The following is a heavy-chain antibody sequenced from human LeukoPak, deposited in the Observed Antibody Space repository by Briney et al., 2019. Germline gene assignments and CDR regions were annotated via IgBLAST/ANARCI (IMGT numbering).Heavy chain of an antibody. CDR2: IKSKTDGGTT. J-gene: IGHJ6*03. CDR1: GFTFSNAW. Sequence: NPGGSLRLSCAASGFTFSNAWMSWVRQAPGKGLEWVGRIKSKTDGGTTDYAAPVKGRFTISRDDSKNTAYLQMNSLKTEDTAVYYCTRQAEEVYYYYMDVWGKGTTVTVSS. V-gene: IGHV3-15*01. CDR3: TRQAEEVYYYYMDV.